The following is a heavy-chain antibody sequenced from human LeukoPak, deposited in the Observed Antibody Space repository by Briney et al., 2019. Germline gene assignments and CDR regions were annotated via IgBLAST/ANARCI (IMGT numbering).Heavy chain of an antibody. V-gene: IGHV3-48*01. D-gene: IGHD3/OR15-3a*01. J-gene: IGHJ4*02. CDR2: ISSSGSTI. Sequence: PGGSLRLYCAASGFTFSGYNLNWVRQAPGKGLEWVSYISSSGSTIYYADSVKGRFTISRDNAKNSLFLQMNSLRAEDTAVYYCARDLDPLNYWGQGTLVTVSS. CDR3: ARDLDPLNY. CDR1: GFTFSGYN.